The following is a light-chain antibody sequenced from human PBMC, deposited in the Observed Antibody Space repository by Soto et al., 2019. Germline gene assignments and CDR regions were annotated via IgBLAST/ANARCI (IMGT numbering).Light chain of an antibody. V-gene: IGKV3-20*01. CDR2: GAS. J-gene: IGKJ1*01. CDR1: QSVRSSS. Sequence: EIVLTQSPGTLSLSPGERATLSCRASQSVRSSSLAWYQQRPGQAPRLVLYGASRRATGIPDRFSGSGSGTDFSLTVSTLEPEDFAVYFCQQFGSSPWTFGQGTKVEI. CDR3: QQFGSSPWT.